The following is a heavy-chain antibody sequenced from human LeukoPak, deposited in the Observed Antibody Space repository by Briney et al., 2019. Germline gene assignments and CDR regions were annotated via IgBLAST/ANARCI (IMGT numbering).Heavy chain of an antibody. CDR2: ISSTGST. D-gene: IGHD1-1*01. J-gene: IGHJ3*02. Sequence: SETLSLTCTVSGGSISSYYWSWIRQPPGKALEWIGYISSTGSTYYNPSLKSRLSISSDTSKNQFSLNLSSVTAADTAVFYCARLGLTRHAFDIWGHGTMVAVSS. CDR3: ARLGLTRHAFDI. CDR1: GGSISSYY. V-gene: IGHV4-59*12.